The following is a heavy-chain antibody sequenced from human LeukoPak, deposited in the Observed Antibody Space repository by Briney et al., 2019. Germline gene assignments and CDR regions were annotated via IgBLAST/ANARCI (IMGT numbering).Heavy chain of an antibody. CDR2: ISSSGSTI. J-gene: IGHJ6*03. CDR3: ARGCRDGYLYYYYYYMDV. V-gene: IGHV3-11*04. CDR1: GLTFSDYY. D-gene: IGHD5-24*01. Sequence: GGSLRLSCAASGLTFSDYYMSWIRLAPGKGLEWVSYISSSGSTIYYADSVKGRFTISRDNAKNSLYLQMNSLRAEDTAVYYCARGCRDGYLYYYYYYMDVWGKGTTVTVSS.